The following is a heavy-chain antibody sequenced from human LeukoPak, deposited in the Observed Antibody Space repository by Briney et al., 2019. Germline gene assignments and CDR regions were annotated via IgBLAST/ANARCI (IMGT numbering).Heavy chain of an antibody. J-gene: IGHJ3*02. Sequence: PSETLSLTCTVSGGSISSSSYYWGWIRQPPGKGLEWIGSIYYSGSTYYNPSLKSRVTISVDTSKNQFSLKLSSVTAADTAVYYCARKRSTLRFLDAFDIWGQGTMVTVSS. CDR1: GGSISSSSYY. D-gene: IGHD3-3*01. V-gene: IGHV4-39*01. CDR3: ARKRSTLRFLDAFDI. CDR2: IYYSGST.